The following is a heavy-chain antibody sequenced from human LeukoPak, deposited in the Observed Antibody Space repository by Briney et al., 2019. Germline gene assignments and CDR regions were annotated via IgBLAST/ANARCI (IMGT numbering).Heavy chain of an antibody. J-gene: IGHJ4*02. V-gene: IGHV4-39*07. D-gene: IGHD2-2*02. CDR3: ARGRRAVGYCSSTSCYTPPGY. CDR2: INHSGST. CDR1: GGSISNGNYY. Sequence: SETLSLTCTVSGGSISNGNYYWSWIRQPPGKGLEWIGEINHSGSTNYNPSLKSRVTISVDTSKNQFSLKLSSVTAADTAVYYCARGRRAVGYCSSTSCYTPPGYWGQGTLVTVSS.